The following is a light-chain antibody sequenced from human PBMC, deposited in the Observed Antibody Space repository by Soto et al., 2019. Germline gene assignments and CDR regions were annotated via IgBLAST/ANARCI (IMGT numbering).Light chain of an antibody. CDR2: WAS. V-gene: IGKV4-1*01. Sequence: DIVMTQSPDSLAVSLGERATINCKSSQSVLYSSNNKNYLAWYQQKPGQPPKLLIYWASTRESGVPDRFSGSGSGTDFNLTISILQAEDVAVYYCQQYYSTPTFGPGTKVDIK. CDR3: QQYYSTPT. CDR1: QSVLYSSNNKNY. J-gene: IGKJ3*01.